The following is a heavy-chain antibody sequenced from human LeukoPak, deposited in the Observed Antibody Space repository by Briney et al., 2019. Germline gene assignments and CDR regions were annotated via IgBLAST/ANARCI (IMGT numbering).Heavy chain of an antibody. V-gene: IGHV1-58*01. J-gene: IGHJ4*02. CDR3: AADPLYSYGLGY. CDR1: GFTFTSSA. D-gene: IGHD5-18*01. CDR2: IVVGSGNT. Sequence: TSAKVSCKASGFTFTSSAVQWVRQARGQRLEWIGWIVVGSGNTNYAQRFQERVTITRDMSTSTAYMELSSLRSEDTAVYYCAADPLYSYGLGYWGQGTLVTVSS.